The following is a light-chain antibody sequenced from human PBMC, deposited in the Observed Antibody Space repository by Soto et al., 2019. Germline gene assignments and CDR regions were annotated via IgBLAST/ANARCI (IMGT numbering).Light chain of an antibody. CDR1: SGHSNYA. CDR2: VNCDGGH. V-gene: IGLV4-69*01. Sequence: QPVLTQSPSASASLGASVKLTCTLSSGHSNYAIAWHQQQPEKGPRYLMEVNCDGGHTKGNGIPDRFSGSSSGADRYLTISSLQSDDEADYYCQAWGTGGVFGGGTKLTVL. CDR3: QAWGTGGV. J-gene: IGLJ3*02.